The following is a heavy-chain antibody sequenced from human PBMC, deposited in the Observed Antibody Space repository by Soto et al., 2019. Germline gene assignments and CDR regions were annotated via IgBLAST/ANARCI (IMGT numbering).Heavy chain of an antibody. CDR1: GYSFTSYW. J-gene: IGHJ4*02. Sequence: GESLKISCKGSGYSFTSYWITWVRQMPGKGLEWMGRIDPSDSYTNYSPSFQGHVTISTDKSISTAYLQWSSLKASDTALYYCARPDYYGPPDYWGQGTLVTVSS. V-gene: IGHV5-10-1*01. CDR2: IDPSDSYT. CDR3: ARPDYYGPPDY. D-gene: IGHD3-10*01.